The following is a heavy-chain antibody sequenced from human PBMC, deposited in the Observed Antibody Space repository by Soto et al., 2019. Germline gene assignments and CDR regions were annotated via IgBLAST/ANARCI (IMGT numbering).Heavy chain of an antibody. V-gene: IGHV3-11*01. J-gene: IGHJ6*03. CDR2: MSSSGRTI. CDR1: VFTFSDYY. Sequence: HVQLVESGGGLVKPGGSLRLSCAASVFTFSDYYMSCIRQAPGKGLEWDSYMSSSGRTIYYADSLKGRFTISRDNAKNSLYMHMNSLIADDPAVYYWAREERRSWYDYYYYYMAVSGNGTTVTV. CDR3: AREERRSWYDYYYYYMAV. D-gene: IGHD6-13*01.